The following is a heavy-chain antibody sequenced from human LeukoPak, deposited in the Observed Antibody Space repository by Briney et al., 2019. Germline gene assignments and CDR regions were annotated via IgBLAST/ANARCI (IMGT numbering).Heavy chain of an antibody. J-gene: IGHJ4*02. V-gene: IGHV5-51*01. Sequence: GESLKISCKGSGYTFTTYWIGWVRQMPGKGLEWMGIIYPGDSDTRYSPSFQGQVTISADKSISTAYLQWSSLKASDTAMYYCARHRYCSGGSCYSDYWGQGTLVTVSS. CDR1: GYTFTTYW. D-gene: IGHD2-15*01. CDR2: IYPGDSDT. CDR3: ARHRYCSGGSCYSDY.